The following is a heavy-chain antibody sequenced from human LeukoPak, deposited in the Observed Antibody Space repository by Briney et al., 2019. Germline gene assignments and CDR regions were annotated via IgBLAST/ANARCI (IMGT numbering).Heavy chain of an antibody. D-gene: IGHD6-19*01. V-gene: IGHV4-39*01. CDR3: ARRRQWRGVYWFDP. Sequence: SETLSLTCIVPGGSISSSSYYWGWIRQPPGNGLEWLGSIYYSGSTSYNPSLKGRVTISVHTSKNQFSLKLSSVTAADTAVYYCARRRQWRGVYWFDPWGQGTLVTVSS. CDR2: IYYSGST. CDR1: GGSISSSSYY. J-gene: IGHJ5*02.